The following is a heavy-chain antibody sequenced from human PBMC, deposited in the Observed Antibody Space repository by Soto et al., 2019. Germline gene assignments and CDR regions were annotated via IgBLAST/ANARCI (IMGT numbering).Heavy chain of an antibody. J-gene: IGHJ6*02. CDR3: ASAGGSCSGGSCTHRSFDGMDG. D-gene: IGHD2-15*01. CDR2: INSDGSDT. V-gene: IGHV3-74*01. Sequence: EVQLEECGGGLVQPGGSLRVSCAASGFTFSRFWMHRVRQAPGMGLVWVSRINSDGSDTNYADSVKGRFTISRDNAKNTLYLQMNSLRAEDTAVYYCASAGGSCSGGSCTHRSFDGMDGWGQGTTVTVSS. CDR1: GFTFSRFW.